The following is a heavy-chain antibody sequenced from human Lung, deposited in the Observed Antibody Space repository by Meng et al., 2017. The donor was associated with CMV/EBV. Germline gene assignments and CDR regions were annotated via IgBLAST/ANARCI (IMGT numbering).Heavy chain of an antibody. J-gene: IGHJ5*02. CDR3: ARGGPVAGKNWFDR. CDR2: ISGSGGST. V-gene: IGHV3-23*01. CDR1: GLTFSSHP. Sequence: GGSLRLSCVASGLTFSSHPMTWVRQAPGKGLEWVSSISGSGGSTYSADSVQGRFTISRDNSKNTLYLQMSALRDEDTALYYCARGGPVAGKNWFDRWGQGTLVTVS. D-gene: IGHD6-19*01.